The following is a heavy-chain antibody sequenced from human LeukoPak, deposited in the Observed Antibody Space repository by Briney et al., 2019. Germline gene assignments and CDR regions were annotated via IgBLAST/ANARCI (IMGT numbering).Heavy chain of an antibody. CDR1: GGSISTYY. V-gene: IGHV4-4*07. Sequence: LETLSLTCTVSGGSISTYYWTWIRQPAGKGLEWIGRIFNLGITKYDPSPKSRVTMSVDTSKNQFSLKLTSVTAADTAVYYCARGVWDSRDPLSYYFDHWGQGTLVAVSS. D-gene: IGHD3-16*01. CDR2: IFNLGIT. J-gene: IGHJ4*02. CDR3: ARGVWDSRDPLSYYFDH.